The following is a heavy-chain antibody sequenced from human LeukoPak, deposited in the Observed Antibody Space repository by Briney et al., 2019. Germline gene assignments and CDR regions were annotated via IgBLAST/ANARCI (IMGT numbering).Heavy chain of an antibody. J-gene: IGHJ6*03. V-gene: IGHV3-30*02. CDR2: IRNEGSNK. CDR1: GFTFSNYG. D-gene: IGHD3-10*01. Sequence: PGGSLRLSCATPGFTFSNYGMHWVRKPPGKGLEWVAFIRNEGSNKYYADSVKGRFTISRDNSKNTLYLQVNSLRAEDTAVYYCAKGKALNYGSGFYYYYYMDVWGKGTTVTVSS. CDR3: AKGKALNYGSGFYYYYYMDV.